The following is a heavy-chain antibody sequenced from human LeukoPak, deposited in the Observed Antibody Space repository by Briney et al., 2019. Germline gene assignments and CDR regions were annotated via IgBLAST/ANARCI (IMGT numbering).Heavy chain of an antibody. CDR2: ISSSSSYI. J-gene: IGHJ6*02. Sequence: GGSLRLSCAASGFTFSSYSMNWVGQAPGKGLEWVSSISSSSSYIYYADSVKGRFTISRDNAKNSLYLQMNSLRAEDTAVYYCARDRLLWFGELFYHGMDVWGQGTTVTVSS. V-gene: IGHV3-21*01. CDR3: ARDRLLWFGELFYHGMDV. D-gene: IGHD3-10*01. CDR1: GFTFSSYS.